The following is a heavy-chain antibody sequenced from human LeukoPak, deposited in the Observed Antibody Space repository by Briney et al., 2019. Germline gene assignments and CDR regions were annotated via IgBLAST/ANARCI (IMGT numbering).Heavy chain of an antibody. V-gene: IGHV3-21*01. J-gene: IGHJ4*02. D-gene: IGHD6-19*01. CDR3: ARAVAGNGGDY. CDR2: ISSSSSYI. Sequence: GGSLRLSCAASGFTFSSHSMNWVRQAPGKGLEWVSSISSSSSYIYYADSVKGRFTISRDNAKNSLYLQMNSLRAEDTAVYYCARAVAGNGGDYWGQGTLVTVSS. CDR1: GFTFSSHS.